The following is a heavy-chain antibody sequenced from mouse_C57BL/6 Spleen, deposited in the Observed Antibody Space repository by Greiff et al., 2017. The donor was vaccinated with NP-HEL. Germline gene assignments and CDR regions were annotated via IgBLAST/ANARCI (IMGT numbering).Heavy chain of an antibody. J-gene: IGHJ4*01. CDR1: GYTFTDYN. V-gene: IGHV1-18*01. Sequence: VQLKQSGPELVKPGASVKIPCKASGYTFTDYNMDWVKQSHGKSLEWIGDINPNNGGTIYNQKFKGKATLTVDKSSSTAYMELRSLTSEDTAVYYCARFPYSNYLYAMDYWGQGTSVTVSS. D-gene: IGHD2-5*01. CDR2: INPNNGGT. CDR3: ARFPYSNYLYAMDY.